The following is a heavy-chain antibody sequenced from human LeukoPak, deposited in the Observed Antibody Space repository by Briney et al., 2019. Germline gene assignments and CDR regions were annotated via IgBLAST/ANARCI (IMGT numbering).Heavy chain of an antibody. CDR1: GFTFSSYA. J-gene: IGHJ6*02. CDR2: ISGSGGST. V-gene: IGHV3-23*01. CDR3: AKILTTVTSYYYGMDV. Sequence: GGSLRLSCAASGFTFSSYAMSWVRQAPGKGLEWVSAISGSGGSTYYADSVKGRFIISRDNSKNTLYLQMHSLRAEDTAVYYCAKILTTVTSYYYGMDVWGQGTTVTVSS. D-gene: IGHD4-11*01.